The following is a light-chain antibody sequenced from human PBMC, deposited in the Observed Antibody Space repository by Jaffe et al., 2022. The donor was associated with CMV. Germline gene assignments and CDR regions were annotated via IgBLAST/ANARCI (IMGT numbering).Light chain of an antibody. J-gene: IGKJ1*01. V-gene: IGKV2-30*01. CDR2: MIS. CDR1: QGLVYSNGNIY. CDR3: MQGTHWPWT. Sequence: DVVMTQSPLSLPVTLGQPASISCRSSQGLVYSNGNIYLNWFLHRPGQSPRLLVYMISNRASGVPDRFSGSGSGTDFTLRISRVEAEDIGVYYCMQGTHWPWTFGQGTKVEIK.